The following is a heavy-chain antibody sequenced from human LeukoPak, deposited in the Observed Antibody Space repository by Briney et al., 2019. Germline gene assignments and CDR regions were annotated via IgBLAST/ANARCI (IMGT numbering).Heavy chain of an antibody. J-gene: IGHJ4*02. CDR1: GYTFTSYG. CDR2: ISAYNGNT. Sequence: ASVKVSCKXSGYTFTSYGISWVRQAPGQGLEWMGWISAYNGNTNYSQKLQGRVTMTTDTSTSTAYMELRSLRSDDTAVYYCARDPTTYYDYVWGSYRYTGFDYWGQGTLVTVSS. CDR3: ARDPTTYYDYVWGSYRYTGFDY. V-gene: IGHV1-18*01. D-gene: IGHD3-16*02.